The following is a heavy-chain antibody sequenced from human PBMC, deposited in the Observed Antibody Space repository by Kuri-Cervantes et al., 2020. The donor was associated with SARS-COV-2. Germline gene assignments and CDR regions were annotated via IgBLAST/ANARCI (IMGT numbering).Heavy chain of an antibody. J-gene: IGHJ4*02. CDR2: INHSGST. V-gene: IGHV4-34*01. CDR3: ARDWALWFGELFGDFFYFDY. Sequence: SETLSLTCAVYGGSFSGYKWNWIRQSPGKGLEWIGEINHSGSTYYNPSLKSRVTISVDTSKNQFSLKLSSVTAADTAVYYCARDWALWFGELFGDFFYFDYWGQGTLVTVSS. D-gene: IGHD3-10*01. CDR1: GGSFSGYK.